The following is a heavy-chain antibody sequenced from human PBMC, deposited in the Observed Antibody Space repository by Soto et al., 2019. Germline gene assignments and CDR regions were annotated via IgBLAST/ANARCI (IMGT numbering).Heavy chain of an antibody. D-gene: IGHD3-9*01. CDR2: INHSGST. Sequence: SETLSLTCAVYGGSFSGYYWSWIRQPPGKWLEWIGEINHSGSTNYNPSLKSRVTISVDTSKNQFSLKLSSVTAADTAVYYCARGNDILTGYSTNFLFDYWGQGTLVTVSS. V-gene: IGHV4-34*01. J-gene: IGHJ4*02. CDR1: GGSFSGYY. CDR3: ARGNDILTGYSTNFLFDY.